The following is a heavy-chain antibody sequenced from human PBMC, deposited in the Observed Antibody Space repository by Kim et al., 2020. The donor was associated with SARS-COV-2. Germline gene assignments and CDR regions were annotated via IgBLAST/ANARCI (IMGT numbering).Heavy chain of an antibody. J-gene: IGHJ5*02. CDR3: ARHCIAVAGTLYNWFDP. D-gene: IGHD6-19*01. V-gene: IGHV4-39*01. Sequence: KSRVTISVDTSKNQCSLKLSSVTAADTAVYYCARHCIAVAGTLYNWFDPWGQGTLVTVSS.